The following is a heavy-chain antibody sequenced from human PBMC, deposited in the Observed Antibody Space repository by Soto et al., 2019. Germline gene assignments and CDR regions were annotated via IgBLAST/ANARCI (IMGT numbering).Heavy chain of an antibody. CDR3: ARVARWFHWFDP. CDR2: IYYSGST. J-gene: IGHJ5*02. Sequence: SETLSLTCTVSGGSISSGDYYWSWIRQPPGKGLEWIGYIYYSGSTYYNPSLKSRVTISVDTSKNQFSLKLSSVTAADTAVYYCARVARWFHWFDPLGQGNLVTGS. CDR1: GGSISSGDYY. D-gene: IGHD2-15*01. V-gene: IGHV4-30-4*01.